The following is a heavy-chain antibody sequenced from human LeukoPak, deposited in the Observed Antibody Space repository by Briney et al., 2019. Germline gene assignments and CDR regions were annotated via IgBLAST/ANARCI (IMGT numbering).Heavy chain of an antibody. D-gene: IGHD6-19*01. V-gene: IGHV1-2*02. J-gene: IGHJ4*02. CDR3: ARGRYWGSSGPFNYFDY. Sequence: GASVKVSCKASGYTFTGYYIHWVRQAPGRGLEWMGWINPNSGGTNYAQKFQGRVTMTRDTSISTAYMELSRLRSDDTAVYYCARGRYWGSSGPFNYFDYWGQGTLVTVPS. CDR1: GYTFTGYY. CDR2: INPNSGGT.